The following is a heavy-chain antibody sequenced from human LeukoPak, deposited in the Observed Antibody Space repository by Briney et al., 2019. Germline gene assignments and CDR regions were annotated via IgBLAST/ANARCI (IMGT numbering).Heavy chain of an antibody. J-gene: IGHJ6*02. CDR1: GGSFSGYH. CDR2: INHSGST. V-gene: IGHV4-34*01. Sequence: SETLSLTCAVYGGSFSGYHWSWIRQPPGKGLEWIGEINHSGSTNYNPSLKSRLTMSVDTSKNQISLRLRSVSAADTAVYYCARDDFEYSVHYGMDVWGQGTTVTVSS. D-gene: IGHD3/OR15-3a*01. CDR3: ARDDFEYSVHYGMDV.